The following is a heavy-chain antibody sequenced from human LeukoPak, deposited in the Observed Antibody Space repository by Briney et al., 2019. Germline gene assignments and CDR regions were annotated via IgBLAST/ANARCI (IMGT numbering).Heavy chain of an antibody. J-gene: IGHJ4*02. Sequence: ASVKVSCKASGYTFTRYGISWERQAPGQGLEWMGWISAYNGNTNYAQKLQGRVTMTTDTSTSTAYMELRSLRSDDTAVYYCARDRFYRGHWPPTRSGYWGQGTLVTVSS. CDR1: GYTFTRYG. V-gene: IGHV1-18*01. CDR3: ARDRFYRGHWPPTRSGY. D-gene: IGHD1-1*01. CDR2: ISAYNGNT.